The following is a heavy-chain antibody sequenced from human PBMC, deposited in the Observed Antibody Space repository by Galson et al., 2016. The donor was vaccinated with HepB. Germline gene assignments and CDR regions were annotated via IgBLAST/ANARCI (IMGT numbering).Heavy chain of an antibody. V-gene: IGHV1-2*02. J-gene: IGHJ5*02. Sequence: SVKVSCKASGYTFTGYNVHWVRQAPGQGLEWMGWINPKSGGTNYAQKFQGRVTMTRDTSISTAYMELSRLRSDDTAVYFCAREEAVIVVADARQRPPTMATDWFDPWGQGTLVTVSS. CDR1: GYTFTGYN. CDR3: AREEAVIVVADARQRPPTMATDWFDP. D-gene: IGHD2-21*01. CDR2: INPKSGGT.